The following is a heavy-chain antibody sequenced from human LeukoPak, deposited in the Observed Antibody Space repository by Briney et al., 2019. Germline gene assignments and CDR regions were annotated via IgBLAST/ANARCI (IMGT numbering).Heavy chain of an antibody. CDR1: GFTFSSYS. CDR2: ISGSGGST. D-gene: IGHD6-13*01. J-gene: IGHJ4*02. V-gene: IGHV3-23*01. Sequence: GGSLRLSCAASGFTFSSYSMNWVRQAPGKGLEWVSAISGSGGSTYYADPVKGRFTISRDNSKNTLYLQMNSLRAEDTAVYYCAKEGSSSSARDYWGQGTLVTVSS. CDR3: AKEGSSSSARDY.